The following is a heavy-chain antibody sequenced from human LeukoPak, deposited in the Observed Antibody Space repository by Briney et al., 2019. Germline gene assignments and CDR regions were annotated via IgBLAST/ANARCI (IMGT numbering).Heavy chain of an antibody. V-gene: IGHV1-18*01. CDR1: GYTFTNLG. D-gene: IGHD4-11*01. Sequence: ASVKVSCKASGYTFTNLGISWVRQAPGRGLEWMGWISGNNGNTKYVQKLQGRVTMTTDKSTSTAYMELRSLRSDDTAVYYCAREAGSNPDYWGQGTLVTVSS. J-gene: IGHJ4*02. CDR3: AREAGSNPDY. CDR2: ISGNNGNT.